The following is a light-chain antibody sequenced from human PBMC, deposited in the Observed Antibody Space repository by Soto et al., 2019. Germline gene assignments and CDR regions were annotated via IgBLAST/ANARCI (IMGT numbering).Light chain of an antibody. J-gene: IGKJ4*01. CDR1: QSVSSN. CDR2: GAS. CDR3: QQDKNWPPLT. V-gene: IGKV3-15*01. Sequence: EIVMTQSPATLSVSPGERATLSCRASQSVSSNLAWYQQKPGQAPRLLIYGASTRATGLPARFSGSGSGTEFTLTIRSLRSEDFAVYSCQQDKNWPPLTFGGGTKVQIK.